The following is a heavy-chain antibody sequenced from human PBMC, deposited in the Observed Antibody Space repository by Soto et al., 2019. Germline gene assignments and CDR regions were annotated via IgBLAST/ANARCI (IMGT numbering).Heavy chain of an antibody. Sequence: PGGSLRLSCAASGFTVTSNYMSWVRQTPGKGLEWVSLIYSGGAIVYADSVMGRFTVSRDNSRNTMFLQMNSLRAGDTDVYFCARDFGSDATGYYGMDVWGQGTTVTVSS. CDR3: ARDFGSDATGYYGMDV. CDR1: GFTVTSNY. CDR2: IYSGGAI. D-gene: IGHD3-10*01. J-gene: IGHJ6*02. V-gene: IGHV3-66*01.